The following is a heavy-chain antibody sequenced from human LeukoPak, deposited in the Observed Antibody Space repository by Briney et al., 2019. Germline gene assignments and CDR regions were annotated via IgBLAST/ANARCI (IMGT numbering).Heavy chain of an antibody. D-gene: IGHD2-8*01. CDR1: KYTFTTYY. J-gene: IGHJ5*02. Sequence: SVKVSCKSSKYTFTTYYIHWMRQAPGQGLEWMGGIIPIFGTANYAQKFQGRVTITADESTSTAYMELSSLRSEDTAVYYCARDYLVSWFDPWGQGTLVTVSS. CDR2: IIPIFGTA. CDR3: ARDYLVSWFDP. V-gene: IGHV1-69*13.